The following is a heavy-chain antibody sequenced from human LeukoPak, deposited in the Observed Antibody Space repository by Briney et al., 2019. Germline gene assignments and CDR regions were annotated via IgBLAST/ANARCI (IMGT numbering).Heavy chain of an antibody. J-gene: IGHJ4*02. V-gene: IGHV4-31*03. CDR2: IYYSGST. CDR3: ARSRYGGPWTFDY. Sequence: SETLSLTCTVSGGSISSGGYYWSWIRQHPGKGLEWLGYIYYSGSTYYNPSLKSRVTISVDTSKNQFSLKLSSVTAADTAVYYCARSRYGGPWTFDYWGQGTLVTVSS. CDR1: GGSISSGGYY. D-gene: IGHD1-1*01.